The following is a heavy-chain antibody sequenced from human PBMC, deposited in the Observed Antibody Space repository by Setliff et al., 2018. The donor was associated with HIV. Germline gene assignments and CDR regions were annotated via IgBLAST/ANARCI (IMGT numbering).Heavy chain of an antibody. CDR2: LYPSGST. D-gene: IGHD2-8*01. CDR1: GGSMSPYY. J-gene: IGHJ3*02. V-gene: IGHV4-4*07. Sequence: SETLSLTCSVSGGSMSPYYWSWIRQPAGKGLEWIGRLYPSGSTIYNPSLRSRVTLSVDTSKNQFSLKLSSVTAADTAVYYCARVFPPIRGSPFGVPPGVFDIWGQGSMVTVSS. CDR3: ARVFPPIRGSPFGVPPGVFDI.